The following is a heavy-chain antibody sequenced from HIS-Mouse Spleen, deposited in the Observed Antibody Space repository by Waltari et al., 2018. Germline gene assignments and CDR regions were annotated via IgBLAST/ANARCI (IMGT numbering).Heavy chain of an antibody. CDR1: GFHFTSYD. CDR3: AKDRQQLGFDY. V-gene: IGHV3-30*18. Sequence: QVQLVESGGGVVQRGRSLSLSCASSGFHFTSYDVHWGRQSPGKGVEWVAVISYDGSNKYYADSVKGRFTISRDNSKNTLYLQMNSLRAEDTAVYYCAKDRQQLGFDYWGQGTLVTVSS. CDR2: ISYDGSNK. D-gene: IGHD6-13*01. J-gene: IGHJ4*02.